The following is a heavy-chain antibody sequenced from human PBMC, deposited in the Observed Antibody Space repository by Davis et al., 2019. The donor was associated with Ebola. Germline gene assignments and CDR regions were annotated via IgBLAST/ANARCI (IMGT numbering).Heavy chain of an antibody. V-gene: IGHV3-33*08. Sequence: GESLKISCVASGFTFSDHFMIWVRQAPGKGLEWVAIISSDGSSTRYVDSVKGRFTISRDNSKNTLYLQMNSLRAEDTAVYYCARGPGGRSIFDYWGQGTLVTFSS. D-gene: IGHD3-16*01. CDR3: ARGPGGRSIFDY. CDR1: GFTFSDHF. J-gene: IGHJ4*02. CDR2: ISSDGSST.